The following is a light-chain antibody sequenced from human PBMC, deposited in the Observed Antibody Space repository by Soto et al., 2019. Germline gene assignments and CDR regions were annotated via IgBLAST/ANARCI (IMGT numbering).Light chain of an antibody. CDR3: QQYNSYSWT. Sequence: DVQMTQPPSSLSASVGDRVTITCRASQNINSWLAWYQQKPGKAPNLLIYEASSLESGVPSRFGGSGSGTEFTLTISSLQPDDFATYYCQQYNSYSWTFGQGTKVDIK. V-gene: IGKV1-5*03. J-gene: IGKJ1*01. CDR1: QNINSW. CDR2: EAS.